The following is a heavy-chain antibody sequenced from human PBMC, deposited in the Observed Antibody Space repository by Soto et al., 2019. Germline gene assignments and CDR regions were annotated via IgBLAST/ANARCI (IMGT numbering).Heavy chain of an antibody. CDR3: ARDEILRYFDWLLQPYDAFDI. Sequence: ASVKVSCKASGYTFTSYYMHWVRQAPGQGLEWMGIINPSGGSTSYAQKFQGRVTMTRDTSTSTVYMELSSLRSEDTAVYYCARDEILRYFDWLLQPYDAFDIWGQGTMVTVSS. J-gene: IGHJ3*02. CDR1: GYTFTSYY. D-gene: IGHD3-9*01. CDR2: INPSGGST. V-gene: IGHV1-46*03.